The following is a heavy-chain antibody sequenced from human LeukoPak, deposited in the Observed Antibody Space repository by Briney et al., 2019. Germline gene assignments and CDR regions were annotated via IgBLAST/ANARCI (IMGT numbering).Heavy chain of an antibody. CDR1: GFTFSSYG. D-gene: IGHD5-18*01. Sequence: GGSLRLSCAASGFTFSSYGMHWVRQAPGKGLEWVAVISYDGSNEYYADSVKGRFTISRDNSKNTPYLQMSSLRAEDTAVYYCARRGKSYGFQNWFDPWGQGTLVTVSS. J-gene: IGHJ5*02. CDR3: ARRGKSYGFQNWFDP. V-gene: IGHV3-30*03. CDR2: ISYDGSNE.